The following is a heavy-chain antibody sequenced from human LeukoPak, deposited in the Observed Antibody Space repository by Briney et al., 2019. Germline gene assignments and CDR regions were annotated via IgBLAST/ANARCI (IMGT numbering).Heavy chain of an antibody. D-gene: IGHD6-19*01. Sequence: GGSLRLSCAASEFSFGDYAMHWVRQAPGKGLEWVSGISWNSGNIVYADSVKGRFTISRNNAKNSLYLQMNSLRAEDTAVYYCARDFEGLLDYWGQGTLVTVSS. CDR3: ARDFEGLLDY. CDR2: ISWNSGNI. J-gene: IGHJ4*02. V-gene: IGHV3-9*01. CDR1: EFSFGDYA.